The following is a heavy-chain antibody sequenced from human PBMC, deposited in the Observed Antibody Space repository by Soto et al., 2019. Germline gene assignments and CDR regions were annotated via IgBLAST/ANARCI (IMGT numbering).Heavy chain of an antibody. V-gene: IGHV3-23*01. CDR1: GFTFTNYA. CDR2: ISGSADTT. Sequence: GSLRLSCAASGFTFTNYAVTWVRQAPGKGLEWVSTISGSADTTYYADSVKGRFTISRDNSKNTLYLQMNSLRAEDTAVYYCARALRYYYDSSGYRGLVDYWGQGTLVTVS. J-gene: IGHJ4*02. CDR3: ARALRYYYDSSGYRGLVDY. D-gene: IGHD3-22*01.